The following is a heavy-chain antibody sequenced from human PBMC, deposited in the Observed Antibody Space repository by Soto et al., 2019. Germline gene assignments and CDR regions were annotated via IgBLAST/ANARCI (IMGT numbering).Heavy chain of an antibody. Sequence: PGWCLRLSFQYSGFTFSTYFLSRVRQAPGPGLEWVSAISGSGGSTYYADSVKGRFTISRDNSKNTLYLQMNSLRAEDTAVYYCAKVLMRTTWTAQFDYCAKGT. CDR1: GFTFSTYF. CDR2: ISGSGGST. CDR3: AKVLMRTTWTAQFDY. V-gene: IGHV3-23*01. D-gene: IGHD5-12*01. J-gene: IGHJ4*02.